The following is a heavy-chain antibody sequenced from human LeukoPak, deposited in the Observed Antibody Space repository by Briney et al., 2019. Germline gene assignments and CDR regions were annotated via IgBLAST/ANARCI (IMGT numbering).Heavy chain of an antibody. V-gene: IGHV4-59*08. Sequence: SETLSLTCTVSGGSISSYYWSWIRQPPGKGLEWIGYIYYSGSTNYNPSLKSRVTISVDTSKNQFSLKLSSVTAADTAVYYCARQVGSGWSTHAFDIWGQGTMVTVSS. J-gene: IGHJ3*02. CDR2: IYYSGST. D-gene: IGHD6-19*01. CDR3: ARQVGSGWSTHAFDI. CDR1: GGSISSYY.